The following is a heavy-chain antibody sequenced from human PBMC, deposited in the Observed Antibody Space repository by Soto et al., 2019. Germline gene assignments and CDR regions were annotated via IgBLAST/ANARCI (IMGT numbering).Heavy chain of an antibody. CDR2: ISYDGSNK. D-gene: IGHD5-18*01. Sequence: QVQLVESGGGVVQPGRSLRLSCAASGFTFSSYAMHWVRQAPGKGLEWVAVISYDGSNKYYADSVKGRFPISRDNSKNTLYLQMNSLRAEDTAVYYCARDSSGYSYGGFDYWGQGTLVTVSS. CDR1: GFTFSSYA. CDR3: ARDSSGYSYGGFDY. V-gene: IGHV3-30-3*01. J-gene: IGHJ4*02.